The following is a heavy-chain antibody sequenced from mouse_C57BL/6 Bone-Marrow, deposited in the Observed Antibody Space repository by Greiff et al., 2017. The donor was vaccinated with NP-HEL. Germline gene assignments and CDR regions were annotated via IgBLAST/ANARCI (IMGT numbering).Heavy chain of an antibody. Sequence: VQLQQSVAELVRPGASVKLSCTASGFNIKNTYMHWVKQRPEQGLEWIGRIDPANGNTKYAPKFPGKATITADTSSNTAYLQLSSLTSEDTAIYYCARPPVTTVVDWYCDDWGTGTTVTVSS. V-gene: IGHV14-3*01. D-gene: IGHD1-1*01. CDR3: ARPPVTTVVDWYCDD. J-gene: IGHJ1*03. CDR2: IDPANGNT. CDR1: GFNIKNTY.